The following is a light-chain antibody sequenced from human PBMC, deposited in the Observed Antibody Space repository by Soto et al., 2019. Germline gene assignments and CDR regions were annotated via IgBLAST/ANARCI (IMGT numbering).Light chain of an antibody. J-gene: IGKJ2*01. V-gene: IGKV3-20*01. Sequence: EIVLTQSPGTLSLSPGERVTLSCRASQSISGSYLAWYQQKPGQAPRLLIYDVSSRATGIPDRFSGSGSGTDFTLTISRLEPEDFAVYYCQQYASSPYTFGQGTKLEIK. CDR2: DVS. CDR3: QQYASSPYT. CDR1: QSISGSY.